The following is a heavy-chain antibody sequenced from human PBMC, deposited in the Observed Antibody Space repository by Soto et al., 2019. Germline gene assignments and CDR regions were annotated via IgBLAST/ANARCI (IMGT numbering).Heavy chain of an antibody. CDR2: ISWNSGSI. V-gene: IGHV3-9*01. D-gene: IGHD2-15*01. CDR3: ARERYCSCGTCYRDFDY. CDR1: GFTFDDYA. J-gene: IGHJ4*02. Sequence: EVQLVESGGGLVQPGRSLRLSCAASGFTFDDYAMHWVRQAPGKGLEWVSGISWNSGSISYADSVKGRFTISRDNAKHSLYLQMNSLRDEDTAFYYCARERYCSCGTCYRDFDYWGQGTPVTVSS.